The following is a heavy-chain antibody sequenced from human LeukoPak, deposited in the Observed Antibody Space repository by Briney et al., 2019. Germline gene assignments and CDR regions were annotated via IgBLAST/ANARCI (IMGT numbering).Heavy chain of an antibody. V-gene: IGHV3-30*03. CDR2: ISYDGSNK. CDR3: ARDSHDYYDSSGYYLRYFDY. J-gene: IGHJ4*02. Sequence: GGSLRLSCAASGFTSSSYGMHWVRQAPGKGLEWVAVISYDGSNKYYADSVKGRFTISRDNSKNTLYLQMNSLRAEDTAVYYCARDSHDYYDSSGYYLRYFDYWGQGTLVTVSS. CDR1: GFTSSSYG. D-gene: IGHD3-22*01.